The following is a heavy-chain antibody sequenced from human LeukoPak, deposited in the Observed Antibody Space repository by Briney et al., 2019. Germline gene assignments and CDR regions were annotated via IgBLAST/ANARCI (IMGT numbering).Heavy chain of an antibody. Sequence: SETLSLTCTVSGGSISSSSYYWGWIRQPPGKGLEWIGSIYYSGSTYYNPSLKSRVTISVDTSKNQFSLKLSSVTAADAAVYYCARHAPRDQNYCDSRPYYFDYWGQGTLVTVSS. CDR1: GGSISSSSYY. J-gene: IGHJ4*02. CDR3: ARHAPRDQNYCDSRPYYFDY. V-gene: IGHV4-39*01. D-gene: IGHD3-22*01. CDR2: IYYSGST.